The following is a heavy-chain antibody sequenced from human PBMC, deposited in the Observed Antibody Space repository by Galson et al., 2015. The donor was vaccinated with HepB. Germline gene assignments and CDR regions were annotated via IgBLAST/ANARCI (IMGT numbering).Heavy chain of an antibody. CDR1: GFTFTSSA. V-gene: IGHV1-58*01. Sequence: ASGFTFTSSAVQWVRQARGQRLEWIGWIVVGSGNTNYAQKFQERVTITRDMSTSTAYMELSSLRSEDTAVYYCAADPEYCTNGVCSLGGFNWFDPWGQGTLVTVSS. D-gene: IGHD2-8*01. J-gene: IGHJ5*02. CDR2: IVVGSGNT. CDR3: AADPEYCTNGVCSLGGFNWFDP.